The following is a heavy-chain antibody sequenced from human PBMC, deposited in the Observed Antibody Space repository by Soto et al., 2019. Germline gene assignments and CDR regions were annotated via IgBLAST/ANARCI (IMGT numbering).Heavy chain of an antibody. V-gene: IGHV1-18*01. CDR2: ISGYNGDT. CDR3: AKNGQPPYYYYGLDV. Sequence: QGHLVQSGAEVKKPGASVKVSCKASGYTFTRYGISWVRQAPGQGLEWMGWISGYNGDTNYEQNLQDRVTMTIDTSTNTAYMELRSLTSDDTAVYYCAKNGQPPYYYYGLDVWGQGTTVTVS. CDR1: GYTFTRYG. J-gene: IGHJ6*02. D-gene: IGHD2-8*01.